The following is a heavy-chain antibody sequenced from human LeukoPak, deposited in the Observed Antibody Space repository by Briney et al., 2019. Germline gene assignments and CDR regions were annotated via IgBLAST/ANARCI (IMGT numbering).Heavy chain of an antibody. CDR2: ISSSSSYI. Sequence: PGGSLRLSCAASGFTFSSYSMIWVRQAPGMGLEWVSSISSSSSYIYYADSVTGRFTIHRDNAKNSLYLQMNSLRAEDTAVYYCARRGDYDYVWGSYDYWGQGTLVTVSS. V-gene: IGHV3-21*01. D-gene: IGHD3-16*01. J-gene: IGHJ4*02. CDR1: GFTFSSYS. CDR3: ARRGDYDYVWGSYDY.